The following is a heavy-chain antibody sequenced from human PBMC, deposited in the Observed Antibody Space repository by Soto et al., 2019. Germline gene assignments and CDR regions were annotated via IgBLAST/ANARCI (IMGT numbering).Heavy chain of an antibody. V-gene: IGHV3-23*01. CDR3: AKNVRGNGRTDYCLDRGV. D-gene: IGHD3-10*02. CDR2: ISGGGIST. Sequence: EVQLLESGGGLVQPGGSLRLSCEGSGFTFIDYAMSWVRQAPGKGLEWVSSISGGGISTYYVDSVKGRFTISRDSSMTTVYLEMNILRAKDAAVYYYAKNVRGNGRTDYCLDRGVWGQSTTVAV. CDR1: GFTFIDYA. J-gene: IGHJ6*01.